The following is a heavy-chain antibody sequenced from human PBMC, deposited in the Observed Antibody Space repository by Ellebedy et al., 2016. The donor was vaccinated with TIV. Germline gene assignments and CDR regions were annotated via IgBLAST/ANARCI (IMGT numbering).Heavy chain of an antibody. CDR3: AHRPTGSGSSGGFDY. D-gene: IGHD6-6*01. CDR2: IYGNDNK. Sequence: SGPTLVKPTQTLTLTCTFSGFSLSTDAVGVGWIRHPPGKALEWLTLIYGNDNKRFSPSLKSRLSITKDTSKNQVVLTMTNVDPVDTATYYCAHRPTGSGSSGGFDYWGQGALVTVSS. J-gene: IGHJ4*02. V-gene: IGHV2-5*01. CDR1: GFSLSTDAVG.